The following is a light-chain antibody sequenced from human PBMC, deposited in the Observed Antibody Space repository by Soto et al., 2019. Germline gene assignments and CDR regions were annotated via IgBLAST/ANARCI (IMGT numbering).Light chain of an antibody. V-gene: IGKV1-5*03. CDR1: QTISNW. CDR3: QHYNSYPYT. J-gene: IGKJ2*01. CDR2: KAS. Sequence: DIQMTQSPSTLSASVGDRVTITCRASQTISNWLGWYQQRPGKAPNLLIYKASTLESGVSSRFSGSGSGTEFTLTISSLQPDDFATYYCQHYNSYPYTFGQGTQLEIK.